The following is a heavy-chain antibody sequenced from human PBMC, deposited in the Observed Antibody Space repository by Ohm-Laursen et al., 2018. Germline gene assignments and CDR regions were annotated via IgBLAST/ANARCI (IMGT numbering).Heavy chain of an antibody. J-gene: IGHJ5*02. CDR3: ARHAQDP. CDR1: GYTFTSYG. CDR2: INPSGGST. V-gene: IGHV1-46*01. Sequence: ASVKVSCNTSGYTFTSYGISWVRQAPEQGLEWMGIINPSGGSTSYAQKFQGRVTMTRDTSTSTVYMELSSLRSEDTAVYYCARHAQDPWGQGTLVTVSS.